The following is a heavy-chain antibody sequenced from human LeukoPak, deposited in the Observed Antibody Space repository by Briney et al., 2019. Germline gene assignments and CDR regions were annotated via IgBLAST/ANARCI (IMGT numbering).Heavy chain of an antibody. CDR3: ASRRAGSTLDY. Sequence: GGSLRLSCAASGFTLSDYYMSWIRQAPGKGLEWVSYISSSGSTIYYADSVKGRFTISRDNAKNTLYLQMNSLRAEDTAVYYCASRRAGSTLDYWGQGTLVTVSS. J-gene: IGHJ4*02. V-gene: IGHV3-11*04. CDR1: GFTLSDYY. D-gene: IGHD6-25*01. CDR2: ISSSGSTI.